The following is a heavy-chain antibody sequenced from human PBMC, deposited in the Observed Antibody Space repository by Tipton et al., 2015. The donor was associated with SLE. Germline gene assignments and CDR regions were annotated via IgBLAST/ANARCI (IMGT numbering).Heavy chain of an antibody. J-gene: IGHJ3*02. CDR3: AKGEAVAGAGAFDI. CDR1: GFTFDDYA. Sequence: SLRLSCAASGFTFDDYAMHWVRQAPGKGLEWVSGITWNSGNRAYADSVKGRFTVSRDNAKNSLFLQMNRLRPEDTALYYCAKGEAVAGAGAFDIGGQGTMVTVSS. CDR2: ITWNSGNR. D-gene: IGHD6-19*01. V-gene: IGHV3-9*01.